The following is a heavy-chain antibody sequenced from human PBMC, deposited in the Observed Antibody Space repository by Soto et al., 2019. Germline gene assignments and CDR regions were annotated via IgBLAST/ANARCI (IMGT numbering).Heavy chain of an antibody. D-gene: IGHD1-26*01. V-gene: IGHV3-48*02. Sequence: HPGESLTPSCAPSGFTFSSYSTSWDRPAPEKGLEWDSYIGSSSSTIYDADSVKGRFNLSRDNAKNSLDLQMNRLRDEDTGVYYCARDWGGHSGSYGSLYYYYAMDVWGQGTTVTVTS. J-gene: IGHJ6*02. CDR3: ARDWGGHSGSYGSLYYYYAMDV. CDR2: IGSSSSTI. CDR1: GFTFSSYS.